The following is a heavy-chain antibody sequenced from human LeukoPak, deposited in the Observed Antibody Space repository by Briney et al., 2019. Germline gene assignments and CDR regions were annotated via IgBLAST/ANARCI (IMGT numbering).Heavy chain of an antibody. J-gene: IGHJ4*02. Sequence: GGSLRLSCTVSGFNFEDYAMHWVRQAPGKGLEWVSGISWDSAHIGYVDSVRGRFTNSRDNAKNSLYLQMNGLRAEDTALYYCAKERSGTYLLDSWGQGTLVTVSS. CDR1: GFNFEDYA. V-gene: IGHV3-9*01. D-gene: IGHD1-26*01. CDR2: ISWDSAHI. CDR3: AKERSGTYLLDS.